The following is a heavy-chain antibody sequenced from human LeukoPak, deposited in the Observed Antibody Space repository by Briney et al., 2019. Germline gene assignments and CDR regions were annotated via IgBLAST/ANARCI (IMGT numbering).Heavy chain of an antibody. J-gene: IGHJ4*02. V-gene: IGHV3-23*01. D-gene: IGHD3-10*01. CDR2: ISGSGGST. CDR3: AKDPVRGVYGTTDY. Sequence: GGSLRLSCAASGFTFSSYAMSWVRQAPGKGLEWVSAISGSGGSTYYADSVKGRSTISRDNSKNTLYLQMNSLRAEDTAVYYCAKDPVRGVYGTTDYWGQGTLVTVSS. CDR1: GFTFSSYA.